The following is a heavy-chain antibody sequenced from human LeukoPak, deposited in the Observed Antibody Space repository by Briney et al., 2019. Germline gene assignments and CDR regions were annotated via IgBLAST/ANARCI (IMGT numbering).Heavy chain of an antibody. V-gene: IGHV3-74*01. Sequence: GGSLRLSCAASGFSFSNNWMHWVRQAPGKGLVWVSRINNDGSMTHYADSVKGRFTISRDNAKNTLYLQMNSLRVEDTAMYYCARDPSQQQLATNFDYWGQGTLVTVSS. D-gene: IGHD6-13*01. CDR2: INNDGSMT. J-gene: IGHJ4*02. CDR3: ARDPSQQQLATNFDY. CDR1: GFSFSNNW.